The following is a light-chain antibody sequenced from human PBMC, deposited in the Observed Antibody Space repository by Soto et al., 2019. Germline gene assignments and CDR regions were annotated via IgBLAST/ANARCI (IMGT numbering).Light chain of an antibody. V-gene: IGLV1-44*01. CDR2: SNN. J-gene: IGLJ3*02. CDR3: ATWDASLTGWV. CDR1: SSNIGSNT. Sequence: QSVLTQPPSASGTPGQRVTISCSGSSSNIGSNTVNWYQQFPGTAPKLLIHSNNQRPSGVPDRFSGARSGTSASLAISGLQSEDEADYYCATWDASLTGWVFGGGTKSPS.